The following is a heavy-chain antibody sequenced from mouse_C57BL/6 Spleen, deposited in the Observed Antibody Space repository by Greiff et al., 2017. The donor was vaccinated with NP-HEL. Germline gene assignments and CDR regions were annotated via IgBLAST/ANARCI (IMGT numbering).Heavy chain of an antibody. CDR3: ARGDYDVGFAY. V-gene: IGHV1-22*01. CDR1: GYTFTDYN. J-gene: IGHJ3*01. CDR2: INPNNGGT. Sequence: EVQLQQSGPELVKPGASVTMSCKASGYTFTDYNMHWVKQSHGKSLEWIGYINPNNGGTSYNQKFKGQATLTVNKSSSTAYMELRSLTSEDSAVYYCARGDYDVGFAYWGKGTLVTVSA. D-gene: IGHD2-4*01.